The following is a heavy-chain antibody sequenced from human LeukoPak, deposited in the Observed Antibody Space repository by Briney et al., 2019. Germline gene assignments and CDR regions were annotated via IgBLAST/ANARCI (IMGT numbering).Heavy chain of an antibody. V-gene: IGHV1-69*05. CDR1: GGTFSSYA. CDR3: ARWGGEEAFDI. J-gene: IGHJ3*02. CDR2: IIPIFGTA. Sequence: SAVKVSCKASGGTFSSYAISWVRQAPGQGLEWMGRIIPIFGTANYAQKFQGRVTITTDESTSTAYMELSSLRSEDTAVYYCARWGGEEAFDIWGQGTMVTVSS. D-gene: IGHD3-16*01.